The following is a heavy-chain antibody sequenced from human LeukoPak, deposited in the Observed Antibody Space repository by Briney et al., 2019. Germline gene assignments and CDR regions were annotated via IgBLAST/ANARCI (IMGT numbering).Heavy chain of an antibody. Sequence: GGSLRLSCAASGFTFDDYGMSWVRQAPAKGLEWVSGINWNGGSTGYADSVKGRFTISRDNAKNSLYLQMNSLRAEDTAVYYCAELGITMIGGVWGKGTTVTISS. CDR2: INWNGGST. CDR3: AELGITMIGGV. D-gene: IGHD3-10*02. V-gene: IGHV3-20*04. CDR1: GFTFDDYG. J-gene: IGHJ6*04.